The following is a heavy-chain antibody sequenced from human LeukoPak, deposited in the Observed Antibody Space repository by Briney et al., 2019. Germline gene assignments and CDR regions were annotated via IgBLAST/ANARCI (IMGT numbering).Heavy chain of an antibody. CDR2: ISGSGSST. D-gene: IGHD1-26*01. CDR1: GFTFSSYA. J-gene: IGHJ4*02. Sequence: GGSLRLSCAASGFTFSSYAMTWVRQAPGKGLEWVSAISGSGSSTYYADSMKGRFTISRDNSKNTLYLQMNSLRAEDTAAYYCAKDYSGSYLDTIDYWGQGTLVTVSS. V-gene: IGHV3-23*01. CDR3: AKDYSGSYLDTIDY.